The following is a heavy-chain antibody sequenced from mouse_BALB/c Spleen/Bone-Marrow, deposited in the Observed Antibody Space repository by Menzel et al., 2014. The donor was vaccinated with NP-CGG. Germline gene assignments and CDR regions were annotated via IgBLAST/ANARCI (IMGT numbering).Heavy chain of an antibody. CDR1: GYTFTSYY. CDR3: TREGYYGSSYVDY. D-gene: IGHD1-1*01. Sequence: VQLQESGAELVKPGASVKLSCKASGYTFTSYYMYWVKQRPGQGLEWIGEINPSNGGTNFNEKFKSKATLTVDKSSSTAYMQLSSPTSEDSAVYYCTREGYYGSSYVDYWGQGTTLTVSS. CDR2: INPSNGGT. V-gene: IGHV1S81*02. J-gene: IGHJ2*01.